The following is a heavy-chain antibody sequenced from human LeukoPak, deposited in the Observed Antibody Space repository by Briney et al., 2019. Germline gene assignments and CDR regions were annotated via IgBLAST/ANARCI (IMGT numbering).Heavy chain of an antibody. CDR1: GFTFSNYP. CDR2: ITTDGSRT. J-gene: IGHJ4*02. D-gene: IGHD4-17*01. CDR3: AKGNTVTPDY. Sequence: PGGSLRLSCAASGFTFSNYPMNWVRQAPGKGLEWVSAITTDGSRTYNADSVKGRFTISRDNSKNTLYLQMNSLRAEDTAVYYCAKGNTVTPDYWGLGTLVTVSS. V-gene: IGHV3-23*01.